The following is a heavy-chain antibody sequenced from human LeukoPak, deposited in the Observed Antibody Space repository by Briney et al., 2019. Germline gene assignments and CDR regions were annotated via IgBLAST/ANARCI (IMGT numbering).Heavy chain of an antibody. CDR3: TETDFWSGYYDY. CDR1: GFTFSSYW. CDR2: IRSKANTYAT. D-gene: IGHD3-3*01. Sequence: GGSLRLSCAASGFTFSSYWMHWVRQASGKGLEWVGRIRSKANTYATTYAASVKGRFTISRDDSKNTAYLQMNSLKTDDTAVYYCTETDFWSGYYDYWGQGTLVTVSS. V-gene: IGHV3-73*01. J-gene: IGHJ4*02.